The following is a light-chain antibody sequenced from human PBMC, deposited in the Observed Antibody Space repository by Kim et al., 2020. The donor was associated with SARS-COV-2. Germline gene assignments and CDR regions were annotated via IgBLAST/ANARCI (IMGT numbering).Light chain of an antibody. V-gene: IGKV1-12*01. Sequence: DIHMTQSPSSVSASVVDKDTITCRASQGISSWLAWYQQKPGKAPKLLIYAASSLQIGGPSRYSVSGSGTDFTLTISSLQPEVFATYYCQQANSFPVTFGGATKVDIK. CDR2: AAS. J-gene: IGKJ4*01. CDR1: QGISSW. CDR3: QQANSFPVT.